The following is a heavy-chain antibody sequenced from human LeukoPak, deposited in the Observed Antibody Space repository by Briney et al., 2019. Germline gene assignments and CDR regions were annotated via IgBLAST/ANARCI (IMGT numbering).Heavy chain of an antibody. V-gene: IGHV7-4-1*02. CDR2: INTNTGNP. CDR1: GYTFTGYY. CDR3: AREGKNTYYYDSSGYRWFDP. Sequence: ASVKVSCKASGYTFTGYYMHWVRQAPGQGLEWMGWINTNTGNPTYAQGFTGRFVFSLDTSVSTAYLRISSLKAEDTAVYYCAREGKNTYYYDSSGYRWFDPWGQGTLVTVSS. J-gene: IGHJ5*02. D-gene: IGHD3-22*01.